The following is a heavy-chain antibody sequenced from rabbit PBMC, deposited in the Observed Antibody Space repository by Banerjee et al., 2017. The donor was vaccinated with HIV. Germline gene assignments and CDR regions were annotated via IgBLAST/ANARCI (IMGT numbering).Heavy chain of an antibody. D-gene: IGHD2-1*01. J-gene: IGHJ4*01. CDR2: IYTGSGSP. V-gene: IGHV1S45*01. CDR1: GFSFSSRYF. Sequence: QEQLVESGGGLVQPEGSLTLTCTASGFSFSSRYFMCWVRQAPGKGLEWIACIYTGSGSPNCARWAKGRFTISKPASTTLSLQTASLTAADPATYFCARGLSAGGDGFSLWGPGSLVTVS. CDR3: ARGLSAGGDGFSL.